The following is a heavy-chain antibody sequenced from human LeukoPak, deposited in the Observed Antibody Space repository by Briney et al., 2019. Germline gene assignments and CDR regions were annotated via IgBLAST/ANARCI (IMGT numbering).Heavy chain of an antibody. J-gene: IGHJ5*02. CDR3: ARVQVRRRPRSFDP. CDR1: GYIFTTYY. V-gene: IGHV1-8*02. Sequence: GASVKVSCKASGYIFTTYYLHWVRQATGQGLEWMGWMNPNSGNTGYAQKFQGRVTMTRNTSISTAYMELSSLRSEDTAVYYCARVQVRRRPRSFDPWGQGTLVTVSS. CDR2: MNPNSGNT.